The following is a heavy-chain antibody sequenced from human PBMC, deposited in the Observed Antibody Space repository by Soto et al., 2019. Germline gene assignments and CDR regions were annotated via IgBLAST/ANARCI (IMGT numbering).Heavy chain of an antibody. CDR2: IKEDGSEK. V-gene: IGHV3-7*01. J-gene: IGHJ4*02. Sequence: PGGSLRLSCAASGITFGSFWMAWVRQAPGKGLEWVANIKEDGSEKYYVDSVKGRFTISRDNAKNSLYLQMNSLRAEDTAVYYCARSSSVDIVATQLLDYWGQGTLVTVSS. D-gene: IGHD5-12*01. CDR3: ARSSSVDIVATQLLDY. CDR1: GITFGSFW.